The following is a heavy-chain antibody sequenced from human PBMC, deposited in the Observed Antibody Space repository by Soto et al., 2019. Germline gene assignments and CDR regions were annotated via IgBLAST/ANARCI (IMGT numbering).Heavy chain of an antibody. V-gene: IGHV3-23*01. J-gene: IGHJ4*02. CDR1: GFTFSMYA. CDR2: ISGSGDSA. CDR3: AKERSDHRIKAAAIDY. Sequence: PGGSLRLSCAASGFTFSMYAMSWVRQAPGKGLEWVSSISGSGDSAYYADSVKGRFTISRDNSKNTLYLQINSLRADDTAVYYCAKERSDHRIKAAAIDYWGQGARVTVSS. D-gene: IGHD6-25*01.